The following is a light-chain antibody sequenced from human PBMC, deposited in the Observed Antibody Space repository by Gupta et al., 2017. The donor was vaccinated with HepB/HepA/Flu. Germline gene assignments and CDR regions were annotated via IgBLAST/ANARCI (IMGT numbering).Light chain of an antibody. CDR1: QDISNS. V-gene: IGKV1-33*01. J-gene: IGKJ2*01. CDR2: DAS. CDR3: QQFDNVPYT. Sequence: DIQMTQSPFSLSASVGDRVTITCQASQDISNSLDWYQLKPGKAPKFLIHDASKLETGVPSRFSGSGSGTDFSLTIDSLQPEDFATYVCQQFDNVPYTFGQGTKLESK.